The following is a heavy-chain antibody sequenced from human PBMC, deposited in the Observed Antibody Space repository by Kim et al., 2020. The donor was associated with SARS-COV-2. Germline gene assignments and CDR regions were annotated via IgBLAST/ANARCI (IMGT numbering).Heavy chain of an antibody. CDR3: TTDPEYSSNPSDP. J-gene: IGHJ5*02. D-gene: IGHD6-6*01. CDR2: IKSKTDGGTT. CDR1: GFTFSNAW. Sequence: GGSLRLSCAASGFTFSNAWMSWVRQAPGKGLEWVGRIKSKTDGGTTDYAAPVKGRFTISRDDSKNTLYLQMNSLKTEDTAVYYCTTDPEYSSNPSDPWGQGTLVTVSS. V-gene: IGHV3-15*01.